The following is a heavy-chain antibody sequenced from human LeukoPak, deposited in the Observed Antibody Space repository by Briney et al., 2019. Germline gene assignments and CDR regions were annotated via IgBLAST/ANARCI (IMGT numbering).Heavy chain of an antibody. J-gene: IGHJ6*02. Sequence: GGSLRLFCAASGFTFSNYWMTWVRQAPGKGLEWVANINRDGSERYYVDSVKGRFTISRDDAKSSLYLQMNSLRAEDTAVYYCARRNAMDVWGQGTTV. CDR2: INRDGSER. CDR1: GFTFSNYW. V-gene: IGHV3-7*03. CDR3: ARRNAMDV.